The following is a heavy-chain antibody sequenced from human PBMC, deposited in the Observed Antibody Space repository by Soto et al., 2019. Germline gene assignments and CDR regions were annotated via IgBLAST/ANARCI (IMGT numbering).Heavy chain of an antibody. J-gene: IGHJ3*02. CDR1: GYTFTSYG. CDR2: ISAYNGNT. D-gene: IGHD6-13*01. CDR3: ARDRGVIAATGYINDIDAFDI. Sequence: QVQLVQSGAEVKKPGASVKVSCKASGYTFTSYGISWVRQAPGQGLEWMGWISAYNGNTNYAQKRQGRVTMTTDTSTSTAYMELRSLRSDDTAVYYCARDRGVIAATGYINDIDAFDIWGQGTMVTVSS. V-gene: IGHV1-18*04.